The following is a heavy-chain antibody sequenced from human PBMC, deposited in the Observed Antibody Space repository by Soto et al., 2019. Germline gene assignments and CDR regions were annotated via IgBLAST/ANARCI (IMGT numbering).Heavy chain of an antibody. CDR2: ITGGGDAT. V-gene: IGHV3-23*01. Sequence: EVQLLDSGGGLVQPGGSLRLSCAASGFIFRNYAMTWVRQAPGKGLEWVSSITGGGDATYYADSVKGRFTFSRDNSKNTLYLEMNSLRADDTATYYCAKIDSWGYGSVRPFDSWGQGTLVTVSS. CDR1: GFIFRNYA. J-gene: IGHJ4*02. D-gene: IGHD3-10*01. CDR3: AKIDSWGYGSVRPFDS.